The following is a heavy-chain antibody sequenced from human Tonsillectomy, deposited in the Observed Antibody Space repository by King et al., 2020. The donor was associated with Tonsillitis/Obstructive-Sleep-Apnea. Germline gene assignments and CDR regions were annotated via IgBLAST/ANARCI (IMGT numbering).Heavy chain of an antibody. J-gene: IGHJ3*02. CDR2: INWDDDK. CDR1: GFSLSTGGVG. CDR3: ARGSYDSDAFDI. D-gene: IGHD3-10*01. Sequence: ITLKESGPTLVKPTQTLTLTCTFPGFSLSTGGVGVGWIRQPPGKALEWLALINWDDDKSYSPSLKSRLTITKDTSKNQVVLTMTNMDPVDTATYCCARGSYDSDAFDIWGQGTMVTVSS. V-gene: IGHV2-5*02.